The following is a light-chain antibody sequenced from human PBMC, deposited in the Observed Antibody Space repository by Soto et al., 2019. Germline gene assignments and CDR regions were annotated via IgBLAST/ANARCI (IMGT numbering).Light chain of an antibody. J-gene: IGKJ5*01. Sequence: DIQMTQSPSSLSASVGDRVSITCRASQSISGYLNWYQQRPGEAPKLLVFAATSLQSGVPTRFRGSGSGTVFTLTINSLRPEDFATYYCQQSYRTPATFCQGTRLEI. CDR3: QQSYRTPAT. CDR1: QSISGY. V-gene: IGKV1-39*01. CDR2: AAT.